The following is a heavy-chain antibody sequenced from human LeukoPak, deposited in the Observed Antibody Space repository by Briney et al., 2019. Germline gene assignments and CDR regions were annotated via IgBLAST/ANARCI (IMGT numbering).Heavy chain of an antibody. CDR3: ARGATIAVAPTEGWLRDWFDP. CDR2: INPSGGST. V-gene: IGHV1-46*01. J-gene: IGHJ5*02. D-gene: IGHD6-19*01. CDR1: GYTFTSYY. Sequence: ASVKVSCKASGYTFTSYYMHWVRQAPGQGLEWMGIINPSGGSTSYAQKFQGRVTMTRDTSTSTVYMELSSLRSEDTAVYYCARGATIAVAPTEGWLRDWFDPWGQGTLVTVSP.